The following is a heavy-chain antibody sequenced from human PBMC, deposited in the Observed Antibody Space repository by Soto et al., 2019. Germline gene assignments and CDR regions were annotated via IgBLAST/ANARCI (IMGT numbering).Heavy chain of an antibody. V-gene: IGHV3-74*01. CDR2: INSDGSST. Sequence: GGSLRLSCAASGFTFSSYWMHWVRQAPGKGLVWVSRINSDGSSTSYADSVKGRFTISRDNAKNTLYLQMNSLRAVDTAVYYCAIGSLYFDWLWQVPPHSFDYWGQGTLVTVSS. D-gene: IGHD3-9*01. CDR3: AIGSLYFDWLWQVPPHSFDY. CDR1: GFTFSSYW. J-gene: IGHJ4*02.